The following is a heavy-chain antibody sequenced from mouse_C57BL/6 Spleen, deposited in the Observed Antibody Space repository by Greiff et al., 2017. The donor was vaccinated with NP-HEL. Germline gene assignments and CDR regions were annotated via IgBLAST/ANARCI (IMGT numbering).Heavy chain of an antibody. J-gene: IGHJ1*03. CDR3: TREVLLRSLWYFDV. CDR1: GYTFTDYE. V-gene: IGHV1-15*01. D-gene: IGHD1-1*01. Sequence: QVQLQQSGAELVRPGASVTLSCKASGYTFTDYEMHWVKQTPVPGLEWIGAIDPETGGTAYNQKFKGKAILTADKSSSTAYMELRSLTSEDSAVYYCTREVLLRSLWYFDVWGTGTTVTVSS. CDR2: IDPETGGT.